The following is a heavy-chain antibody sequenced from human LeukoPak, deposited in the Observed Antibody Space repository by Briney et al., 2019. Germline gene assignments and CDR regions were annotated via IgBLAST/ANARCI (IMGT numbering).Heavy chain of an antibody. CDR1: GYTFTGYY. V-gene: IGHV1-2*02. CDR3: ARATSRGSSGRYAYYFDY. J-gene: IGHJ4*02. D-gene: IGHD6-19*01. Sequence: ASVKVSCKASGYTFTGYYMHWVRQAPGQGLEWMGWINPNSGGTNYAQKFQGRVTMTRDTSISTAYMELSRLRSDDMAVYYCARATSRGSSGRYAYYFDYWGQGTLVTVSS. CDR2: INPNSGGT.